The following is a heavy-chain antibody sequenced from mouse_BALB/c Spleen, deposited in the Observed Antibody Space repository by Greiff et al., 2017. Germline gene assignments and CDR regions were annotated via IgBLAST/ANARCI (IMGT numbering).Heavy chain of an antibody. D-gene: IGHD1-1*01. CDR2: ISYSGST. CDR1: GDSITSGY. CDR3: AIGYGSSRWYFDV. J-gene: IGHJ1*01. V-gene: IGHV3-8*02. Sequence: EVKLQESGPSLVKPSQTLSLTCSVTGDSITSGYWNWIRKFPGNKLEYKGYISYSGSTYYNPSLKSRISITRDTSKNQYYLQLNSVTTEDTATYYCAIGYGSSRWYFDVWGAGTTVTVSS.